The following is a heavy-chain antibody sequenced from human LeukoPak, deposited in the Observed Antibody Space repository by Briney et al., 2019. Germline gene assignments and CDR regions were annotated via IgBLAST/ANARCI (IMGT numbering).Heavy chain of an antibody. CDR2: IYHSGST. D-gene: IGHD3-10*01. V-gene: IGHV4-38-2*01. Sequence: SETLSLTCAVSGYSISSGYYWGWIRQPPGKGLEWIGSIYHSGSTYYNPSLKSRVTISVDTSKNQFSLKLSSVTAADTAVYYCATSYYGSGSYYSLYFDYWGRGTLVTVSS. CDR3: ATSYYGSGSYYSLYFDY. CDR1: GYSISSGYY. J-gene: IGHJ4*02.